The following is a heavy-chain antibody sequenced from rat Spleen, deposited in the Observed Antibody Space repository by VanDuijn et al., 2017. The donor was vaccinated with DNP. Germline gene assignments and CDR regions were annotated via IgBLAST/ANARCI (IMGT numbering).Heavy chain of an antibody. V-gene: IGHV5-31*01. D-gene: IGHD1-10*01. CDR1: GFTLNNYW. CDR3: ARDRITSFDY. Sequence: EVQLVESGGDLVQPGRSMKLSCVVYGFTLNNYWMILIRQVPGKGLEWVASITSSGGSTYYPDYVKGRFTISRDNAKDTLYLQMNSLRSEDTATYYCARDRITSFDYWGQGVMVTVSS. CDR2: ITSSGGST. J-gene: IGHJ2*01.